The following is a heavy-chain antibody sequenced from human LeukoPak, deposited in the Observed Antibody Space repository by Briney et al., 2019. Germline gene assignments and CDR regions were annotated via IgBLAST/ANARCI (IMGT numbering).Heavy chain of an antibody. CDR2: IYTSGST. CDR3: ARDSTLEQWLVGGWFDP. V-gene: IGHV4-4*07. CDR1: GGSISSNY. D-gene: IGHD6-19*01. J-gene: IGHJ5*02. Sequence: SETLSLTCAVSGGSISSNYWSWIRQPAGKGLEWIGRIYTSGSTNYNPSLKSRVTMSVDTSKNQFSLKLSSVTAADTAVYYCARDSTLEQWLVGGWFDPWGQGTLVTVSS.